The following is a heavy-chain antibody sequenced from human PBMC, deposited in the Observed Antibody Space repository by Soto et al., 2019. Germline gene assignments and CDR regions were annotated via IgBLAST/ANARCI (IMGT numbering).Heavy chain of an antibody. V-gene: IGHV5-51*01. CDR2: IYPGDSDT. CDR1: GYSFTSYW. J-gene: IGHJ6*02. D-gene: IGHD2-15*01. Sequence: CKGSGYSFTSYWIGWVRQMPGKGLEWMGIIYPGDSDTRYSPSFQGQVTISADKSISTAYLQWSSLKASDTAMYYCARSYSEIYYYYGMDVWGQGTTVTVSS. CDR3: ARSYSEIYYYYGMDV.